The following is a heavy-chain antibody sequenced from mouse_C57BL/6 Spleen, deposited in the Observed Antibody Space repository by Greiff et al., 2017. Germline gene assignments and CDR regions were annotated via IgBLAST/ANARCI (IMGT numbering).Heavy chain of an antibody. Sequence: QVQLQQPGAELVKPGASVKMSCKASGYTFTSYWITWVKQRPGQGLEWIGDIYPGSGSTNYNEKFKSKATLTVDTSSSTAYMQLSSLTSEDSAVYYCARGDYDEGPYYFDYWGQGTTLTVSS. V-gene: IGHV1-55*01. D-gene: IGHD2-4*01. CDR3: ARGDYDEGPYYFDY. J-gene: IGHJ2*01. CDR1: GYTFTSYW. CDR2: IYPGSGST.